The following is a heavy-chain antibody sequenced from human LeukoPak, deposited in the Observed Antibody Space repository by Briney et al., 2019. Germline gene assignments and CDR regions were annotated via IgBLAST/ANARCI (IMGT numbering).Heavy chain of an antibody. V-gene: IGHV4-4*02. CDR2: IYHSGST. Sequence: PSETLSLTCAVSGGSISSSNWWSWVRQPPGKGLEWIGEIYHSGSTNYNPSLKSRVTISVDKSKNQFSPKLSSVTAADTAVYYCARHYSYYDILTGYYNRRANWYFDLWGRGTLVTVSS. CDR1: GGSISSSNW. D-gene: IGHD3-9*01. CDR3: ARHYSYYDILTGYYNRRANWYFDL. J-gene: IGHJ2*01.